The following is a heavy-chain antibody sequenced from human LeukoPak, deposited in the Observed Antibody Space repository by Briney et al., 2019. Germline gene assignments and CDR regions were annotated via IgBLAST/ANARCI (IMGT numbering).Heavy chain of an antibody. J-gene: IGHJ6*03. Sequence: ASVKVSCKASGYTFTGYYMHWVRQAPGQGLEWMGWINPNSGGTNYAQKFQGMVTMTRDTSISTAYMELSRLRSDDTAVYYCARGMGNPFPKAITIFGVVIPTGGYYYMDVWGKGTTVTVSS. CDR2: INPNSGGT. CDR1: GYTFTGYY. CDR3: ARGMGNPFPKAITIFGVVIPTGGYYYMDV. V-gene: IGHV1-2*02. D-gene: IGHD3-3*01.